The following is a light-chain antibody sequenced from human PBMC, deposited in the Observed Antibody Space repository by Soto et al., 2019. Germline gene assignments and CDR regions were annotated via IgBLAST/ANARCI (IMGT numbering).Light chain of an antibody. Sequence: EIVLTQSPCTLSLSPGERATLSCRASQSVSSNYLAWYQQKPGQAPRLLIYAASSRATGIPDRFSGSGCGTDFTLPISRLEPADFSAYYCQQSYDSPPWTFGQGTKVEI. V-gene: IGKV3-20*01. J-gene: IGKJ1*01. CDR2: AAS. CDR3: QQSYDSPPWT. CDR1: QSVSSNY.